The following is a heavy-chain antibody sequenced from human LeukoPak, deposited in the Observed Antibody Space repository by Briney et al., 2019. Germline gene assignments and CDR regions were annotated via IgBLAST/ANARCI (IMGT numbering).Heavy chain of an antibody. D-gene: IGHD3-22*01. Sequence: GGSLRLSCAASGFTFSSYSMNWVRQAPGKGLEWVSFISTSSIYIYYADSVKGRFTVSRDNAKNSLYLQMNSLRAEDTAVYYCVRVDSSGYGLHWGLDYWGQGTLVTVSS. CDR2: ISTSSIYI. CDR3: VRVDSSGYGLHWGLDY. CDR1: GFTFSSYS. J-gene: IGHJ4*02. V-gene: IGHV3-21*01.